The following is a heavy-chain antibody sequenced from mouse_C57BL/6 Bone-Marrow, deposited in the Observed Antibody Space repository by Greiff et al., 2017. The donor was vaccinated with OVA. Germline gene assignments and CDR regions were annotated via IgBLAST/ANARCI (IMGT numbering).Heavy chain of an antibody. CDR1: GYTFTSYG. CDR3: ARRPYSNFDY. V-gene: IGHV1-81*01. CDR2: IYPRSGNT. Sequence: SGSELARPGASVKLSCKSSGYTFTSYGISWVKQRTGHVPEWIGEIYPRSGNTYYNEKFKGKATLTADKSSSTAYMELRSLTSEDSAVYFCARRPYSNFDYWGQGTTLTVSS. D-gene: IGHD2-5*01. J-gene: IGHJ2*01.